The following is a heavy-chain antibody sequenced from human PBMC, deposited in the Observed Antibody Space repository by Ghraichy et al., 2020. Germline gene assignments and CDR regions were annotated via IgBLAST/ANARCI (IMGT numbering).Heavy chain of an antibody. J-gene: IGHJ5*02. D-gene: IGHD2-15*01. V-gene: IGHV4-39*01. Sequence: SETLSLTCAVSGGSVSSTSYYWGWIRQPPGKGLEWLGSIYYSGSTYYNPSLKSRVTISVDTSKHQFSLKLRSVTAADTAVYYSARHIRTCSGGSCPTYYNWFDPWGQGTRVTVSS. CDR2: IYYSGST. CDR1: GGSVSSTSYY. CDR3: ARHIRTCSGGSCPTYYNWFDP.